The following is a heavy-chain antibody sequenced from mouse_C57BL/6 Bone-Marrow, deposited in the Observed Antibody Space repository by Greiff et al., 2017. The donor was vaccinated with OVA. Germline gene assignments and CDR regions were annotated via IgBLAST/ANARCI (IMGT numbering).Heavy chain of an antibody. Sequence: ASQSLSLTCSVTGYSITSGYYWNWIRQFPGNKLEWMGYISYDGSNNYNPSLKNRISITRDTSKNQFFLKLNSVTTEDTATYYCARDGTFYAMDYWGQGTSVTVSS. CDR1: GYSITSGYY. J-gene: IGHJ4*01. V-gene: IGHV3-6*01. CDR2: ISYDGSN. CDR3: ARDGTFYAMDY. D-gene: IGHD1-1*02.